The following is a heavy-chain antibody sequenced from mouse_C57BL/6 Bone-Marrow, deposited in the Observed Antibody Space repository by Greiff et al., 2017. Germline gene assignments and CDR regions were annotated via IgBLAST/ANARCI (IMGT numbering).Heavy chain of an antibody. Sequence: QVQLQQPGAELVMPGASVKLSCKASGYTFTSYWMHWVKQRPGQGLEWIGEIDPSDSYTNYNQKFKGKSTLTVDKSSSTAYMQLSSLTSEDSAVYDGASRELRRTPYYAMDYWGQGTSVTVSS. V-gene: IGHV1-69*01. J-gene: IGHJ4*01. CDR3: ASRELRRTPYYAMDY. CDR2: IDPSDSYT. D-gene: IGHD3-2*02. CDR1: GYTFTSYW.